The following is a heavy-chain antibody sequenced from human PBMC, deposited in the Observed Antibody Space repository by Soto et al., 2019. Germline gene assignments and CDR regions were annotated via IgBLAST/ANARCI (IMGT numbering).Heavy chain of an antibody. CDR3: ARRDSSGWYASSYYYYGMDV. D-gene: IGHD6-19*01. J-gene: IGHJ6*02. Sequence: PGESLKISCKGSGYSFTSYWIGWVRQMPGKGLEWMGIIYPGDSDTRYSPSFQGQVTISADKSISTAYLQWSSLKASDTAMYYCARRDSSGWYASSYYYYGMDVWGQGTTVTVSS. V-gene: IGHV5-51*01. CDR1: GYSFTSYW. CDR2: IYPGDSDT.